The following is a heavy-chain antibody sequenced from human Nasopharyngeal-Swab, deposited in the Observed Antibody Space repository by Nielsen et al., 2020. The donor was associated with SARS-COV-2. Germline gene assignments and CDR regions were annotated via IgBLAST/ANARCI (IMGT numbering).Heavy chain of an antibody. D-gene: IGHD6-19*01. J-gene: IGHJ6*02. V-gene: IGHV3-9*01. Sequence: GGSLRLSCAASGFTFENNAMHWVRQAPGKGLEWVSSISMNSGNIAYADSVRGRFTISRDNAKNSVFLQMDSLSPEDTALYYCAKDGLAAGTGSYYGMDVWDQGTTVTVSS. CDR3: AKDGLAAGTGSYYGMDV. CDR1: GFTFENNA. CDR2: ISMNSGNI.